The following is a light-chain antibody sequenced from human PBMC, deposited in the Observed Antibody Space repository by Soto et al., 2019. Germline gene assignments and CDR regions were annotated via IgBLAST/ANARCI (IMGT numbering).Light chain of an antibody. J-gene: IGLJ2*01. V-gene: IGLV7-43*01. CDR3: LLYYGGQLGV. CDR1: TGAVTSGYY. Sequence: QAVVTQEPSLTVSPGGTVTLTCASSTGAVTSGYYPNWFQQKPGQAPRALIYSTNKKYSWTPARFSGSLLGGKAALTLSGVQSEDEDSDYCLLYYGGQLGVFGGGTKVTVL. CDR2: STN.